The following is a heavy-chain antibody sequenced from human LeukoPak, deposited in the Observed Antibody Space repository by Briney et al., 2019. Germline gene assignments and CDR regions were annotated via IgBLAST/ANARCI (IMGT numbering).Heavy chain of an antibody. CDR2: INHSGST. D-gene: IGHD4-17*01. Sequence: SETLSLTCAVYGGSFSGYYWSWIRQPPGKGLEWIGEINHSGSTNYNPSLKSRVTISVDTSKNQFSLKLSSVTAADTAMYYCVRRHGDYEVRFDYWGQGTLVTVSS. J-gene: IGHJ4*02. CDR1: GGSFSGYY. V-gene: IGHV4-34*01. CDR3: VRRHGDYEVRFDY.